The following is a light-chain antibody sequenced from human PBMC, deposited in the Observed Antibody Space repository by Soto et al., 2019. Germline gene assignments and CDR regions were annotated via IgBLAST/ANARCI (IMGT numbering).Light chain of an antibody. CDR2: GAS. J-gene: IGKJ1*01. CDR1: QSVSSSY. Sequence: EIVLTQSPGTLSLSPGERATLSCRASQSVSSSYLAWYQQKPGQAPRLLIYGASSRATGIPDRFSGSGSGKDFTLTISRLEPEDFAVYYCQQYCRSPWTFGQGTKVEIK. CDR3: QQYCRSPWT. V-gene: IGKV3-20*01.